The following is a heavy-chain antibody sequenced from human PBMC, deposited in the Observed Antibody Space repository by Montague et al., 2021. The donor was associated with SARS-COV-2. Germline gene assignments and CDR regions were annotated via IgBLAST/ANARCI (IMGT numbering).Heavy chain of an antibody. J-gene: IGHJ4*02. CDR2: IYYSGST. CDR3: ARLTAGYCSGGSCYWGTGFDY. CDR1: GGSISSGGYY. V-gene: IGHV4-31*03. Sequence: TLSLTCTVSGGSISSGGYYWSWIRQHPGKGLELIGYIYYSGSTYYNPSLKCRVTISVDTSKNQFSLKLSSVTAADTAVYYCARLTAGYCSGGSCYWGTGFDYWGQGTLVTVSS. D-gene: IGHD2-15*01.